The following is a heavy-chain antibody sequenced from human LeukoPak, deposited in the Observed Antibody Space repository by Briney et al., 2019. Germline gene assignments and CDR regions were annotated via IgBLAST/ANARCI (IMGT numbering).Heavy chain of an antibody. Sequence: GGSLRLSCAASGFTFSTYSMNWVRQAPGKGLEWVSSISSSSIYKYYADSVKGRFIISRDNAKNSLYLQMNSLRAEDTAVYYCAELGITMIGGVWGKGTTVTISS. J-gene: IGHJ6*04. CDR2: ISSSSIYK. D-gene: IGHD3-10*02. V-gene: IGHV3-21*01. CDR1: GFTFSTYS. CDR3: AELGITMIGGV.